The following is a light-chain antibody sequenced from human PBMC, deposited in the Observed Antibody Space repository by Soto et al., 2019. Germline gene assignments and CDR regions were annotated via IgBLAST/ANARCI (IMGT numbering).Light chain of an antibody. CDR3: SSYASGTTPHV. J-gene: IGLJ1*01. Sequence: QSALTQPASVSGSPGQSITISCTGTSSDVGRYNYVSWYQQHPGKAPKLMIYDVSNRPSGVSNRFSGSKSGNTASLTISGLQAEDEADYHCSSYASGTTPHVFGTGTKVTVL. CDR2: DVS. CDR1: SSDVGRYNY. V-gene: IGLV2-14*03.